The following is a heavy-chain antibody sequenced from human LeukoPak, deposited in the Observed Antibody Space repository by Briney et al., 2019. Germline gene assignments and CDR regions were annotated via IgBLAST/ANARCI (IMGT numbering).Heavy chain of an antibody. Sequence: GGSLRLSCAASGFTFSSYGMSWVRQAPGKGLEWVSGISGSGGSTYYADSVKGRFTISRDSSKNTLYLQMNSLRAEDTAVYYCAKDLPYYGDESFDYWGQGTLVTVSS. CDR3: AKDLPYYGDESFDY. CDR2: ISGSGGST. D-gene: IGHD4-17*01. CDR1: GFTFSSYG. V-gene: IGHV3-23*01. J-gene: IGHJ4*02.